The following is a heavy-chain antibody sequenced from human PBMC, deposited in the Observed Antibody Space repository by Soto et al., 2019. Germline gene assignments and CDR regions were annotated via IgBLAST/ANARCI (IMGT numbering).Heavy chain of an antibody. CDR3: ARDRCTTDKCYTHHFDV. CDR2: IGVYTGNT. CDR1: GYTFTSYG. D-gene: IGHD2-8*01. V-gene: IGHV1-18*04. Sequence: QVQLVQSGGEVTKPGASVKVSCKSSGYTFTSYGVSWVRQAPGQGLEWMGWIGVYTGNTNQAQQFPDRVTLTTEASPSTAYLELRNLRSDAPAVYYCARDRCTTDKCYTHHFDVWGQGTTVTVSS. J-gene: IGHJ6*02.